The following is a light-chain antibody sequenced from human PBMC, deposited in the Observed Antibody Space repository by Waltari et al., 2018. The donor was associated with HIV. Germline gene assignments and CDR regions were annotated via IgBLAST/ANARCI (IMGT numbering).Light chain of an antibody. J-gene: IGLJ3*02. CDR3: ATWDDSLNAWV. CDR1: SSNIGSTT. Sequence: QSVPNQSPTAFGTPGQWVIPPLFVSSSNIGSTTLTWYQQFPGTAPKLLIYSYGQRPSGVPERFSGSKSATSASLAISGLRSEDEADYYCATWDDSLNAWVFGGGTKLTVL. CDR2: SYG. V-gene: IGLV1-44*01.